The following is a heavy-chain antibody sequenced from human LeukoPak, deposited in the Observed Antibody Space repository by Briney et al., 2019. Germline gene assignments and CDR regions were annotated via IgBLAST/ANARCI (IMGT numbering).Heavy chain of an antibody. CDR1: GFTFSTYN. Sequence: GGSLRLSCAASGFTFSTYNMNWVRQAPGKGLEWVSYISSGSSTIYYADSVKGRITISRDNAKNPLCLQMNSLRDEDTAIYYCASDRGVAAHDYWGQGTLVTVSS. CDR3: ASDRGVAAHDY. J-gene: IGHJ4*02. D-gene: IGHD6-13*01. V-gene: IGHV3-48*02. CDR2: ISSGSSTI.